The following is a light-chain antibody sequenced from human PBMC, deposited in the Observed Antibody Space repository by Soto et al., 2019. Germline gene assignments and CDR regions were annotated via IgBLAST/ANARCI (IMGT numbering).Light chain of an antibody. CDR3: SSYTSSSTRV. Sequence: QSALTQPASVSGSPGQSITISFTGTSSDVGGYNYVSWYQHHPGKAPKLLIYDVSNGPSGVSNRFFGSKSGNTASLTISGLQPEDEADYYCSSYTSSSTRVFGTGTKLTVL. J-gene: IGLJ1*01. CDR2: DVS. CDR1: SSDVGGYNY. V-gene: IGLV2-14*03.